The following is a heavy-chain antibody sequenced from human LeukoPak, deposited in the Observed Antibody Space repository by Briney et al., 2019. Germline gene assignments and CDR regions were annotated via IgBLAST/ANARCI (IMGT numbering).Heavy chain of an antibody. V-gene: IGHV1-18*01. D-gene: IGHD5-18*01. Sequence: GASVKVSCKASGYTFTSYGISWVRRAPGQGLEWMGWISAYNGNTNYAQKLQGRVTMTTDTSTSTAYMELRSLRSDDTAVYYCARNRRGYSYGPVDYWGQGTLVTVSS. CDR3: ARNRRGYSYGPVDY. CDR2: ISAYNGNT. J-gene: IGHJ4*02. CDR1: GYTFTSYG.